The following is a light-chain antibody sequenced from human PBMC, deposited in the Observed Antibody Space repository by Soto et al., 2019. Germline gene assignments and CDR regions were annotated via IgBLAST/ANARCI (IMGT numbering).Light chain of an antibody. J-gene: IGKJ2*01. Sequence: EIVLTQSPGTLSLSPGERATLSCRASQSVSSSYLAWYQQKPGQAPRLLIYGASSRATGIPERFSGSGSGTDFTLTISSLEPEDFAVYYCQQYGSSPLYTFGQGTKLEIK. CDR1: QSVSSSY. CDR3: QQYGSSPLYT. CDR2: GAS. V-gene: IGKV3-20*01.